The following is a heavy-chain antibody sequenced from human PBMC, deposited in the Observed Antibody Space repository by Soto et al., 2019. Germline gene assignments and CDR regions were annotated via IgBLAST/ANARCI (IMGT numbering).Heavy chain of an antibody. CDR1: GFTFSSYG. CDR3: ARGWGGGGFDY. D-gene: IGHD1-26*01. CDR2: IWYDGRNK. V-gene: IGHV3-33*01. Sequence: QVQLVESGGGVVQPGRSLRLSCAASGFTFSSYGMHWVRQAPGKGLEWVADIWYDGRNKYYADSVKGRFTISRDNSKNTMYVHMNSVSSEYRAVFLCARGWGGGGFDYWGQGTLVTVSS. J-gene: IGHJ4*02.